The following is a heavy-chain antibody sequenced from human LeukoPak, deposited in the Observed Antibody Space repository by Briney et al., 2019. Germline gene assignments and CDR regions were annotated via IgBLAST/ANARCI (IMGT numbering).Heavy chain of an antibody. D-gene: IGHD6-19*01. CDR2: IYYNGNT. V-gene: IGHV4-59*01. CDR3: AREYSSGLSWFDP. Sequence: SDNLSLTCTLSGGSINNYYWSWIRQPPGKGLEWIGYIYYNGNTNYNPSLKSRVTISVDTSKNQFSLKLSSVTAADTAVYFCAREYSSGLSWFDPWGQGTLVTVSS. CDR1: GGSINNYY. J-gene: IGHJ5*02.